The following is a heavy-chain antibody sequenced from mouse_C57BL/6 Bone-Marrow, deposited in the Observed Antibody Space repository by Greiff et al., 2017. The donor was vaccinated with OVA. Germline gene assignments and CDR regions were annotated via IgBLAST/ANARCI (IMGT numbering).Heavy chain of an antibody. CDR3: ARSFYYALFDY. J-gene: IGHJ2*01. CDR2: IYPRSGNT. Sequence: QVQLKQSGAELARPGASVKLSCKASGYTFTSYGISWVKQRTGQGLEWIGEIYPRSGNTYYNEKFKGKATLTADKSSSTAYMELRSLTSEDSAVYFCARSFYYALFDYWGQGTTLTVSS. V-gene: IGHV1-81*01. CDR1: GYTFTSYG. D-gene: IGHD1-1*01.